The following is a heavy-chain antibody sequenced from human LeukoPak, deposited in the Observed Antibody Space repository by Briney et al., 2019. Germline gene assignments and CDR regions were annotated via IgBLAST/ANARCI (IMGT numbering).Heavy chain of an antibody. J-gene: IGHJ2*01. CDR1: GYSISSGYY. CDR3: ARASITMIVPRYFDL. V-gene: IGHV4-38-2*02. Sequence: ASETLSLTCTVSGYSISSGYYWGWIRRPPGKGVEWIGSIYHSGSTYYNPSLKSRVTISVDTSKNQFSLKLSSVTAADTAVYYCARASITMIVPRYFDLWGRGTLVTVSS. CDR2: IYHSGST. D-gene: IGHD3-22*01.